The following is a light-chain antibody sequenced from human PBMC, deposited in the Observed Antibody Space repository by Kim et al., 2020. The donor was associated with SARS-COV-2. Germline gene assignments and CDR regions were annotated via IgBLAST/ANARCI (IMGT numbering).Light chain of an antibody. J-gene: IGKJ5*01. CDR1: QDISKY. CDR3: QQDDNLPIT. Sequence: DVQMTQSPSSLSASVGDRVTITCQASQDISKYLNWYQQKPGKPQKLLIYDASNLETGVPSRFSGSGSGTDFTFTITSLQPEDIATYYCQQDDNLPITFGQGTRLEIK. V-gene: IGKV1-33*01. CDR2: DAS.